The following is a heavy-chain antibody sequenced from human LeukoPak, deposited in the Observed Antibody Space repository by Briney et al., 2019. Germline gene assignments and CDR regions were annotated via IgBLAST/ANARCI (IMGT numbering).Heavy chain of an antibody. CDR1: GFTFSTYA. CDR2: ISDSGGST. CDR3: AKLGYYDSSGELDY. Sequence: PGGSLRLSCATSGFTFSTYAMSWVRQAPGKGLEWVSAISDSGGSTYYADSVKGRFTISRDNSKNTLFLQMNSLRAEDTAVYYCAKLGYYDSSGELDYWGQGTLVTVSS. D-gene: IGHD3-22*01. J-gene: IGHJ4*02. V-gene: IGHV3-23*01.